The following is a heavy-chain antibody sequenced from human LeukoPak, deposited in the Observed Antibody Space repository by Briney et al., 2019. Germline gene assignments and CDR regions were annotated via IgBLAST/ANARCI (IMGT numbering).Heavy chain of an antibody. Sequence: PSETLSLTCAVYGGSLSGYYWSWFRQPPGKGLEWIGEVNHRGSTNYNPSLKSRVTISVDTSKNQFSLKLSSVTAADTAVYYCARDTYLDTAMVDYWGQGTLVTVSS. CDR1: GGSLSGYY. CDR3: ARDTYLDTAMVDY. CDR2: VNHRGST. J-gene: IGHJ4*02. V-gene: IGHV4-34*01. D-gene: IGHD5-18*01.